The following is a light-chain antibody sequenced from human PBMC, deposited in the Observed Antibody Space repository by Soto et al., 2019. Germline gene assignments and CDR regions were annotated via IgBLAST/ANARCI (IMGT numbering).Light chain of an antibody. CDR2: WAS. V-gene: IGKV4-1*01. J-gene: IGKJ3*01. CDR1: QSVLYSSNNKNY. CDR3: QQYYSTPRLT. Sequence: DIVMTQSPDSLAVSLGERATINCKSSQSVLYSSNNKNYLAWYQQKPGQPPKLLIDWASTRESGVPDRFSGSGSGTDFTLTISSLQAEDVAVYYCQQYYSTPRLTFGPGTKVDIK.